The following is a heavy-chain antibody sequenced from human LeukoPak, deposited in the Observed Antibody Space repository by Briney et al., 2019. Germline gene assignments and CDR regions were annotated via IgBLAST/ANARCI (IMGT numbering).Heavy chain of an antibody. D-gene: IGHD3-9*01. CDR2: IIPIFGTA. Sequence: GASVTVSCKASGGTFSSYAISWVRQAPGQGLEWMGGIIPIFGTANYAQKFQGRVTITADESTSTAYMELRSLRSDDTAVYYCARCYDILTGYFDYWGQGTLVTVSS. CDR3: ARCYDILTGYFDY. J-gene: IGHJ4*02. CDR1: GGTFSSYA. V-gene: IGHV1-69*13.